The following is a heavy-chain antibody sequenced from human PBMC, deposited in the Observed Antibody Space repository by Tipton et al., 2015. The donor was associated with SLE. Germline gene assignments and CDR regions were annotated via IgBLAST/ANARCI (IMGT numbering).Heavy chain of an antibody. Sequence: TLSLTCTVSGASVSSSNSNWGWIRQPPGKRLEWIGSVYFSGSTYYNPSLKSRVTISVDTSKNQFSLKLSSVTVADTAVYYCARGGLGYGMDVWGQGTAVTVSS. CDR1: GASVSSSNSN. J-gene: IGHJ6*02. D-gene: IGHD3-16*01. CDR2: VYFSGST. CDR3: ARGGLGYGMDV. V-gene: IGHV4-39*07.